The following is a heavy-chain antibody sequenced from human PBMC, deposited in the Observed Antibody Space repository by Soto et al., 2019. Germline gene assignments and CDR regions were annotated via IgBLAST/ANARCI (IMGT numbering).Heavy chain of an antibody. D-gene: IGHD3-9*01. CDR3: ARGKVDYDILTGYYEYNWFGP. J-gene: IGHJ5*02. CDR1: GYSFTSYW. CDR2: IYPGDSDT. V-gene: IGHV5-51*01. Sequence: GESLKISCKGSGYSFTSYWIGWVRQMPGKGLEWMGIIYPGDSDTRYSPSFQGQVTISADKSISTAYLQWSSLKASDTAMYYCARGKVDYDILTGYYEYNWFGPWGQGTLVTVSS.